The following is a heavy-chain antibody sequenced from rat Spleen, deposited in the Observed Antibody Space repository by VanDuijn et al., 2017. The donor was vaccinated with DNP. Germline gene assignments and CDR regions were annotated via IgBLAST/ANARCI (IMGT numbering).Heavy chain of an antibody. CDR2: ISYDGGST. CDR3: TRINYGGYPSYVMDA. V-gene: IGHV5-20*01. D-gene: IGHD1-11*01. CDR1: GFTFSDYN. Sequence: EVQLVESGGGLVQPGRSLKLSCAASGFTFSDYNMAWVRQAPTKGLEWVASISYDGGSTYYRDSVKGRFTISRDSAKSTLYLQMNSLRSEDTATYYCTRINYGGYPSYVMDAWGQGTSVTVSS. J-gene: IGHJ4*01.